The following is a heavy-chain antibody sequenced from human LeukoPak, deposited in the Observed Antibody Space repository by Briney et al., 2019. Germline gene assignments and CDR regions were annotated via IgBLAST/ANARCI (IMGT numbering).Heavy chain of an antibody. D-gene: IGHD6-13*01. Sequence: GESLKISCKGSGYSITSYWIGWVRQMPGKGLEWTGIIYPGDSDTRYSPSFQGQVTISADKSISTAYLQWSSLKASDTAMYYCARQHSSSWYVGSWFDPWGQGTLDTVSS. CDR2: IYPGDSDT. CDR1: GYSITSYW. J-gene: IGHJ5*02. V-gene: IGHV5-51*01. CDR3: ARQHSSSWYVGSWFDP.